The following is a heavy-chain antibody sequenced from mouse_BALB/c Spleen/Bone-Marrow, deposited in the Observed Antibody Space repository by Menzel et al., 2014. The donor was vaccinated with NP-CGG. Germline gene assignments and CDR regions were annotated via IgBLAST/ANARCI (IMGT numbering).Heavy chain of an antibody. J-gene: IGHJ3*01. D-gene: IGHD2-13*01. CDR1: GYTFTSYY. CDR2: INPSNGGT. Sequence: QVQLQQPGAELVKPGASVKLSCKASGYTFTSYYMYWVKQRPGQGLEWTGEINPSNGGTNFNEKFKSKATLTVDKFSSTAYMQLSSLTSEDSAVYYCTREGDSPFAYWGQGTLVTVSA. CDR3: TREGDSPFAY. V-gene: IGHV1S81*02.